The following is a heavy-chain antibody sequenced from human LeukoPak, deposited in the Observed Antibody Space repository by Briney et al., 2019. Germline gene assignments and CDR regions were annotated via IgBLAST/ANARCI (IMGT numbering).Heavy chain of an antibody. D-gene: IGHD2-2*01. V-gene: IGHV3-30*04. Sequence: GGSLRLSCAASGFTFSDYAMHWVRQAPGKGLEWVAVMSHDGLNKFFPDSVKGRFTISRDNSKNTLYLQMNSLRAEDTAVYYCARPPMYCTSTICFFDYWGQGTLVTASS. CDR2: MSHDGLNK. CDR3: ARPPMYCTSTICFFDY. CDR1: GFTFSDYA. J-gene: IGHJ4*02.